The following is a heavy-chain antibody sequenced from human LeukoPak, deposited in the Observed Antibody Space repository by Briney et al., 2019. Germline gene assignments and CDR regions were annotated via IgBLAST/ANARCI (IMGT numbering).Heavy chain of an antibody. CDR2: IYSGGST. CDR1: GFTFSSYG. J-gene: IGHJ4*02. D-gene: IGHD1-26*01. V-gene: IGHV3-NL1*01. Sequence: GGSLRLSCAASGFTFSSYGMHWVRQAPGKGLEWVSVIYSGGSTYYADSVRGRFTISRDNSKNTLYLQMNSLRAEDTAVYYCARDHSGGATYYFDYWGQGTLVTVSS. CDR3: ARDHSGGATYYFDY.